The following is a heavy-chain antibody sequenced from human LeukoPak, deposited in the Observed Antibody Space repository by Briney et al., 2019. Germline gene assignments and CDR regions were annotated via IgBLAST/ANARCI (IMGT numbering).Heavy chain of an antibody. V-gene: IGHV4-34*01. CDR1: GGSFSGYY. Sequence: PSETLSLTCAVYGGSFSGYYWSWIRQPPGKGLEWIGEINHSGSTNYNPSLKSRVTISVDMSKNQFSLKLTSVTAADTAVYYCARGDQYNSNWPFDYWGQGTLVTVSS. CDR2: INHSGST. J-gene: IGHJ4*02. D-gene: IGHD6-13*01. CDR3: ARGDQYNSNWPFDY.